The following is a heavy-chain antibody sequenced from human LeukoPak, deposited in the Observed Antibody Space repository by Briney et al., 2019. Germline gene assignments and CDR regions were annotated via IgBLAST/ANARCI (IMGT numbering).Heavy chain of an antibody. CDR3: ARWPGMVYARAPIDY. V-gene: IGHV3-66*01. D-gene: IGHD2-8*01. J-gene: IGHJ4*02. Sequence: GGSLRLSCAASKFTVSSKYMSWVRQAPGKGLEWVSVIYSGGSTHYADSVKGRFTISRDNSKNTLYLQMNSLRAEDTAVYYCARWPGMVYARAPIDYWGQGTLVTVSS. CDR2: IYSGGST. CDR1: KFTVSSKY.